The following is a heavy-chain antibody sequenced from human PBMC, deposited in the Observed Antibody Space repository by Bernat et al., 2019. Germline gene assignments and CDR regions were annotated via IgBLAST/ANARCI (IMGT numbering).Heavy chain of an antibody. J-gene: IGHJ3*02. CDR1: GFTVSSNY. V-gene: IGHV3-53*01. D-gene: IGHD3-10*01. CDR3: ARDSPRADMGFGASYDAFDI. Sequence: EVQLVESGGGLIQPGGSLRLSCAASGFTVSSNYMSWVRQAPGKGLEWVSVIYSGGSTYYADSVKGRFTISRDNSKNTLYLQMNSLRAEDTAVYYCARDSPRADMGFGASYDAFDIWGQGTMVTVSS. CDR2: IYSGGST.